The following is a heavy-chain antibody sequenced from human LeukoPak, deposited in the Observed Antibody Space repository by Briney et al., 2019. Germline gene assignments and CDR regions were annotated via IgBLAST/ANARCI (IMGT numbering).Heavy chain of an antibody. CDR3: AKDRGYSYGSFDY. CDR1: GFTFSSYA. J-gene: IGHJ4*02. V-gene: IGHV3-30*04. CDR2: ISYDESNK. D-gene: IGHD5-18*01. Sequence: GRSLRLSCAASGFTFSSYAMHWVRQAPGKGLEWVALISYDESNKYYVDPVKGRFTISRDNFKNTLYLQMNSLRAEDTAVYYCAKDRGYSYGSFDYWGQGTLVTVSS.